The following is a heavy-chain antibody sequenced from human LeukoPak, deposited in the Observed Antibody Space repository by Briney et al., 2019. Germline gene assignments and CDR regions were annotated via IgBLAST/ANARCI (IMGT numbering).Heavy chain of an antibody. D-gene: IGHD4-17*01. CDR1: GFTFSRYS. J-gene: IGHJ4*02. CDR2: ISRSRSYK. Sequence: GGSLRLSCAASGFTFSRYSINWVRQPPGKGLEWVSSISRSRSYKSYAESVKGRFTISRDNAKNSLYLQMNRLRAEDTAVYYCAREGLTLPGDPIDYWGQGTLLTVSS. CDR3: AREGLTLPGDPIDY. V-gene: IGHV3-21*01.